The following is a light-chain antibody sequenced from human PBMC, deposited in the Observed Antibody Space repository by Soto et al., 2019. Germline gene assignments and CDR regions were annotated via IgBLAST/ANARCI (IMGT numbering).Light chain of an antibody. Sequence: DIQMTQSPSTLSASVGDRVTITCRASQNIGDWLAWYQQKSGKAPKVLIYKASNLENGVPSRFSGSGSGTEFTLTISSLQPDDVATYHCQQYNGYMWIFGQGTKVEVK. J-gene: IGKJ1*01. V-gene: IGKV1-5*03. CDR3: QQYNGYMWI. CDR1: QNIGDW. CDR2: KAS.